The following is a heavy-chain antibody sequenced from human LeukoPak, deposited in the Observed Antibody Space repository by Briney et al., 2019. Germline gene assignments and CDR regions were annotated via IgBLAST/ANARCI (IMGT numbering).Heavy chain of an antibody. CDR2: LIRITGTT. D-gene: IGHD2-2*01. J-gene: IGHJ1*01. Sequence: ASVKVSCKVSGDTSSFYSISWVRQAPGQGLEWMGGLIRITGTTNYAQKFQGRVTITTDESTSTAYMELSSLRSEDTAVYYCAGLDRYCSRISCYTAYFQHWGQGTLVTVS. V-gene: IGHV1-69*16. CDR1: GDTSSFYS. CDR3: AGLDRYCSRISCYTAYFQH.